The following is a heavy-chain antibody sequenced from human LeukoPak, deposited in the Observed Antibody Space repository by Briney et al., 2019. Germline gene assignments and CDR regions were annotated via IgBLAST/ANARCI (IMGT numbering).Heavy chain of an antibody. V-gene: IGHV3-21*01. J-gene: IGHJ4*02. CDR3: ASDYDSSFDY. CDR1: GSTFRSYS. CDR2: ITSSSSYL. Sequence: PGGSLRLSCAASGSTFRSYSMNWVRQSPGKGLEWVSSITSSSSYLFYADSVRGRFTISRDNVKNSLYLQMNSLRAEDTAVYYCASDYDSSFDYWGQGTLVTVSS. D-gene: IGHD5-12*01.